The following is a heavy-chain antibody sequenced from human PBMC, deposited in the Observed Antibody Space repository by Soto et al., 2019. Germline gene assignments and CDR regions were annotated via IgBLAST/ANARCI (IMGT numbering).Heavy chain of an antibody. Sequence: EVQLLESGGGLVQPGGSLRLSCAASGFTFSSYAMSWVRQAPGKGLEWVSAISGSGGSTYYADSVKGRFTISRDNSKNTLYLQMNSLRAEDTAVYYCAKWARLNGSHRGYYYYGMDVWGQGTTVTVSS. J-gene: IGHJ6*02. D-gene: IGHD2-15*01. CDR1: GFTFSSYA. V-gene: IGHV3-23*01. CDR2: ISGSGGST. CDR3: AKWARLNGSHRGYYYYGMDV.